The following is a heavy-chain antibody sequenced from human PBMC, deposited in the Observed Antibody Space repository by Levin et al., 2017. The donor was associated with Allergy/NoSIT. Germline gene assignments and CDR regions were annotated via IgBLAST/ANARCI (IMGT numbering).Heavy chain of an antibody. Sequence: GESLKISCAASGFTFSSYSMNWVRQAPGKGLEWVSYISSSSSTIYYADSVKGRFTISRDNAKNSLYLQMNSLRAEDTAVYYCARELYSSGWYYFDYWGQGTLVTVSS. CDR3: ARELYSSGWYYFDY. J-gene: IGHJ4*02. CDR2: ISSSSSTI. D-gene: IGHD6-19*01. V-gene: IGHV3-48*01. CDR1: GFTFSSYS.